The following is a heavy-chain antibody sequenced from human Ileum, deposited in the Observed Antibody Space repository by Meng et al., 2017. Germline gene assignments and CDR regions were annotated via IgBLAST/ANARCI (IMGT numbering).Heavy chain of an antibody. J-gene: IGHJ4*02. V-gene: IGHV3-15*01. CDR1: GFPFSNAW. CDR2: IRGTSYGGTT. CDR3: AKTFHSDSSFDY. Sequence: SCAASGFPFSNAWMSWVRQAPGKGLEWVGRIRGTSYGGTTDYAAPVKGRFTISRDDSKNTLYLQMNSLKTEDTAVYYCAKTFHSDSSFDYWGQGTLVTVSS. D-gene: IGHD3-22*01.